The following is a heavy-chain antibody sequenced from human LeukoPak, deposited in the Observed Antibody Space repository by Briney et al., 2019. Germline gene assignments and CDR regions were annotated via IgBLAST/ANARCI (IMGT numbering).Heavy chain of an antibody. V-gene: IGHV3-48*02. J-gene: IGHJ4*02. Sequence: PGGSLRLSCAASGFTLSDYSMNWVRQAPGKGLEWISDISRSSSTIYYADSVKGRFTISRDNAKNSLYLQVNSLRDEDTAVYYCARAGYSSSWYVYWGQGTLVTVSS. CDR2: ISRSSSTI. D-gene: IGHD6-13*01. CDR3: ARAGYSSSWYVY. CDR1: GFTLSDYS.